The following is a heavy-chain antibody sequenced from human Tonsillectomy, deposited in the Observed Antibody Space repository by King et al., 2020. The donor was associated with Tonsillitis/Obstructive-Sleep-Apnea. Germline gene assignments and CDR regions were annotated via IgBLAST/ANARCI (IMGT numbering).Heavy chain of an antibody. J-gene: IGHJ4*02. V-gene: IGHV1-69*09. CDR3: ARLPSIVASYYFDS. CDR1: GGTFSSYA. D-gene: IGHD5-12*01. Sequence: VQLVESGAEVKKPGSSVKVSCTASGGTFSSYAISWVRQAPGQGLEWMGRIIPILGIANYAQKFQGRVTITADKSTSTAYMELSSLRSEDTAVYYCARLPSIVASYYFDSWGQGTLVTVSS. CDR2: IIPILGIA.